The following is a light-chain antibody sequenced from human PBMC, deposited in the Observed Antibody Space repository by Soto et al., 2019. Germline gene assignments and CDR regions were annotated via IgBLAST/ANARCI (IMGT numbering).Light chain of an antibody. Sequence: EIVMTQSPATLSLSPGERAPLSCRASQSVGSSLAWYQQKLGQAPRLLIYAASDRATGIPGRFSGSGSGTDFTLIISSLEPEDFAFYYCQQGNTWPWTFGQGTKVDIK. CDR2: AAS. CDR3: QQGNTWPWT. CDR1: QSVGSS. J-gene: IGKJ1*01. V-gene: IGKV3-11*01.